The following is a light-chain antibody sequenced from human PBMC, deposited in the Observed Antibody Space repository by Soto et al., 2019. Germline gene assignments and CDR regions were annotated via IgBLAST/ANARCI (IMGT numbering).Light chain of an antibody. J-gene: IGKJ5*01. CDR1: QSVSSY. CDR2: AVS. V-gene: IGKV3-20*01. Sequence: EIVLTQSPATLSLSPGERATLSCRASQSVSSYLAWYQQKPGQAPRLLLYAVSSRATGIPDRFSGSGSGTDFTLTISRLEPGDFAVYYCQQYGRAPNAFGQGTRLEIK. CDR3: QQYGRAPNA.